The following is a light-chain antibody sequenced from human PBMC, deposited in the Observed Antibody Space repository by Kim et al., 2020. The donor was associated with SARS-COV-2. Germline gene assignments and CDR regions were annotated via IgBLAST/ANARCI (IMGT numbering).Light chain of an antibody. J-gene: IGLJ3*02. V-gene: IGLV7-43*01. CDR2: STS. CDR1: TGAVTSGYY. CDR3: LLYYGGAQV. Sequence: PGGTVTLPCASSTGAVTSGYYPNWFQQKPGQVPRALIYSTSNKHPWTSARFSGSLLGDKAALTLSGVQPEDEAEYYCLLYYGGAQVFGGGTQLTVL.